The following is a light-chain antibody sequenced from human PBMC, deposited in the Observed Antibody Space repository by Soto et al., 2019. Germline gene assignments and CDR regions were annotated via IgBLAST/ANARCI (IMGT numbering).Light chain of an antibody. V-gene: IGKV3-11*01. CDR1: QSVSSN. CDR3: QQRQYWPPIT. CDR2: DTS. Sequence: ESVLTHSPCTLSLSPVERATLSCRASQSVSSNLAWYQQKPGQAPRLLIYDTSNRATGVPARFSGSGSGTDFTLTISSLEPEDCAIYYCQQRQYWPPITFGQGTRLEIK. J-gene: IGKJ5*01.